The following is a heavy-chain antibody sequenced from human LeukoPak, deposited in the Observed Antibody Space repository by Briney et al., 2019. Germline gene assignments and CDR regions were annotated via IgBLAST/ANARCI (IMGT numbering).Heavy chain of an antibody. CDR1: GGSIRSYY. Sequence: PSETLSLTCTVSGGSIRSYYWGWIRQPPGKGLEWIGYIYYSGSANYNPSLKSRVTISVDTSKNQFSLKLSSVTAADTPVYYCARDRKYFDLLSRTELWDYGMDVWGQGTTVTVSS. D-gene: IGHD3-9*01. J-gene: IGHJ6*02. CDR2: IYYSGSA. CDR3: ARDRKYFDLLSRTELWDYGMDV. V-gene: IGHV4-59*01.